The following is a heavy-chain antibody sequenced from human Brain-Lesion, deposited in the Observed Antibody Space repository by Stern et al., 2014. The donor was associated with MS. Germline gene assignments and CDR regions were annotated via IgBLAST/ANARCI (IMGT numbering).Heavy chain of an antibody. CDR3: AGAFGKYELLESFHM. V-gene: IGHV4-30-4*01. CDR2: IYYSGTT. CDR1: GASVGGGDWY. D-gene: IGHD1-1*01. J-gene: IGHJ3*02. Sequence: QLQESGPGLVKPSQTLSLACAVSGASVGGGDWYWSWIRQPPGKGLEWLGPIYYSGTTYYKPSLKSRLIISLDTSKNQFSLNLTSVTAADTAVYYCAGAFGKYELLESFHMWGQGTMVTVSS.